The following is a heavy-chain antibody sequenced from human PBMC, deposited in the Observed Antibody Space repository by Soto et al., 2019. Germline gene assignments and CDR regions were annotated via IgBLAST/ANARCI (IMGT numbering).Heavy chain of an antibody. CDR2: IRYSDDTV. J-gene: IGHJ5*02. Sequence: GGSLRLSCSASGFTFSDYFMSWIRQAPGKGLEWISYIRYSDDTVFYADSVKGRFTISRDNARNSVYLQMNSLRVEDTAVYYCARVYGSSWFDPWGQGTLVTVSS. V-gene: IGHV3-11*01. CDR3: ARVYGSSWFDP. D-gene: IGHD2-8*01. CDR1: GFTFSDYF.